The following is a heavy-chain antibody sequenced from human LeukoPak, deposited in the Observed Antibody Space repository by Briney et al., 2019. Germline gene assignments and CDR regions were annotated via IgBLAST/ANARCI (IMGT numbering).Heavy chain of an antibody. V-gene: IGHV1-2*04. CDR2: IDPNSGGT. CDR1: GYTFTGYY. CDR3: ARGSVLLWFGESFYYYYGMDV. Sequence: ASVKVSCKASGYTFTGYYMHWVRQAPGQGLEWMGWIDPNSGGTNYAQKFQGWVTMTRDTSISTAYMELSRLRSDDTAVYYCARGSVLLWFGESFYYYYGMDVWGKGTTVTVSS. J-gene: IGHJ6*04. D-gene: IGHD3-10*01.